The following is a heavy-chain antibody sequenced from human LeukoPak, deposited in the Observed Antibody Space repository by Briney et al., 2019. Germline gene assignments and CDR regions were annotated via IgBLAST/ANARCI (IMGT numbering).Heavy chain of an antibody. CDR2: IYTSGST. D-gene: IGHD3-10*01. Sequence: SETLSLTCTVSGGSISSYYWSWIRQPAGKGLEWIGRIYTSGSTNYNPSLKSRVTMSVDTSKNQFSLKLSSATAADTAVYYCAGAGSGSYYGSYDYWGQGTLVTVSS. J-gene: IGHJ4*02. CDR1: GGSISSYY. V-gene: IGHV4-4*07. CDR3: AGAGSGSYYGSYDY.